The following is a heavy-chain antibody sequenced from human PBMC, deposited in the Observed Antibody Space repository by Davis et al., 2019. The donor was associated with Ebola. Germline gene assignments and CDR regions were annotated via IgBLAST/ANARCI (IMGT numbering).Heavy chain of an antibody. J-gene: IGHJ5*02. CDR2: INPNSGGT. V-gene: IGHV1-2*02. CDR1: GYTFTGYY. CDR3: ARTERIVVVPNWFDP. D-gene: IGHD2-2*01. Sequence: ASVKVSCKASGYTFTGYYMHWVRQAPGQGLEWMGWINPNSGGTNYAQKFQGRVTMTRDTSISTAYMELSRLRSDDTAVYYCARTERIVVVPNWFDPWGQGTLVTVSS.